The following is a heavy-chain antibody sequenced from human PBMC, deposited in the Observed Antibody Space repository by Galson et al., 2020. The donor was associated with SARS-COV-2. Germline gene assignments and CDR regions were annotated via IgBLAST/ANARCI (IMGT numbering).Heavy chain of an antibody. J-gene: IGHJ4*02. V-gene: IGHV3-23*01. CDR1: GFTFSSYD. CDR2: IIGSGGPT. Sequence: GGSLRLSCAASGFTFSSYDITWVRQAPGKGPEWVSTIIGSGGPTYYADSLKGRFTISRDNSKNTVYPQMNSLGAEDAAVYYCARDSLVAPDYWGQGTLVTVSS. CDR3: ARDSLVAPDY. D-gene: IGHD6-6*01.